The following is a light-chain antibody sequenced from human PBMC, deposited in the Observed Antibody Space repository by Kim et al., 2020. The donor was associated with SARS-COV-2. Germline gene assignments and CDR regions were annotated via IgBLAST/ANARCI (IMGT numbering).Light chain of an antibody. J-gene: IGKJ2*01. V-gene: IGKV1-17*03. CDR2: AAS. CDR1: QGISNY. CDR3: LQHNSYPYT. Sequence: SASIGDRVTITCRASQGISNYLVWFQQKPGEVPKRLIYAASSLQDGVPARFSGSGSGTEFTLTISSLQPEDFATYYCLQHNSYPYTFGQGTKLEI.